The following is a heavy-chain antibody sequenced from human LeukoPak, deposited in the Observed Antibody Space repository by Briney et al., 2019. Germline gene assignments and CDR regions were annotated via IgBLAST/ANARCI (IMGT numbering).Heavy chain of an antibody. V-gene: IGHV3-73*01. Sequence: PGGSLRLSCAASGFTFSGSAMHWVRQASGKGLEWVGRIGSKANSYATAYAASVKGRFTISRDDSKNTAYLQMNSLKTEDTAVYYCTRPGFSSSEDYWGQGTLVTVSS. D-gene: IGHD6-6*01. CDR3: TRPGFSSSEDY. CDR2: IGSKANSYAT. J-gene: IGHJ4*02. CDR1: GFTFSGSA.